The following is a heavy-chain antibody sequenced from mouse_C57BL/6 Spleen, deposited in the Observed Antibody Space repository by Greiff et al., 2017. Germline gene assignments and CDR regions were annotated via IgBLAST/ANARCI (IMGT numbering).Heavy chain of an antibody. V-gene: IGHV1-15*01. J-gene: IGHJ1*03. CDR1: GYTFTDYE. CDR3: TRYLSFTTEEYFDV. D-gene: IGHD1-1*01. CDR2: IDPETGGT. Sequence: VQLQQSGAELVRPGASVTLSCKASGYTFTDYEMHWVKQTPVHGLEWIGAIDPETGGTAYNQKFKGKAILTADKSSSTAYMELRSLTSEDSAVYYCTRYLSFTTEEYFDVWGTGTTVTVSS.